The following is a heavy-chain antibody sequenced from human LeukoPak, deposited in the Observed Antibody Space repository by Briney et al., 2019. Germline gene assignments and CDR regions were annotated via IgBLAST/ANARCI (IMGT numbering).Heavy chain of an antibody. D-gene: IGHD6-19*01. CDR3: ARDLGQWLAEPIHIFDY. CDR2: ISAYNGNT. CDR1: GYTFTSYG. V-gene: IGHV1-18*01. Sequence: ASVKVSCKASGYTFTSYGISWVRQAPGQGLEWMGWISAYNGNTNYAQKLQGRVTMTTDTSTSTVYMELSSLRSEDTAVYYCARDLGQWLAEPIHIFDYWGQGTLVTVSS. J-gene: IGHJ4*02.